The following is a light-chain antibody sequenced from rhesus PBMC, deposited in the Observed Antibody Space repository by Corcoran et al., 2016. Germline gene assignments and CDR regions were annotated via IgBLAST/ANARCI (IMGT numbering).Light chain of an antibody. J-gene: IGKJ1*01. CDR2: KAS. V-gene: IGKV1-22*01. CDR3: LQYSSSPWT. CDR1: QSISSW. Sequence: DIQMTQSPSSLSASVGDTVTITCRASQSISSWLDWYQQKPGKAPKLLIYKASRSQSGVPSRFSGSGSGTDFSLTISSLQPEDFATYYCLQYSSSPWTFGQGTKVEIK.